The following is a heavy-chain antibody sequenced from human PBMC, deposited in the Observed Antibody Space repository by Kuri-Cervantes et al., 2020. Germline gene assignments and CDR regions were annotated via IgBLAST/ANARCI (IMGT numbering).Heavy chain of an antibody. V-gene: IGHV4-59*01. D-gene: IGHD3-9*01. CDR3: AATADILTGYRYWYFDL. J-gene: IGHJ2*01. CDR2: IYYSGST. Sequence: SETLSLTCTVSGGSISSYYWSWIRQPPGKGLEWIGYIYYSGSTNYNPSLKSRVTISVDTSKNQFSLKLSSVTAADTAVYYCAATADILTGYRYWYFDLWGRGTLVTVS. CDR1: GGSISSYY.